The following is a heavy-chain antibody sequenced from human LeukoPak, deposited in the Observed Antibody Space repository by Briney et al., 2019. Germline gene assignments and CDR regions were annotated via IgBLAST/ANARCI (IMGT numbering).Heavy chain of an antibody. CDR1: GITFSSYS. Sequence: GGSLRLSCAASGITFSSYSMNWVRQAPGKGLEWVSCISTSSSYIYYADSVKGRFTISRDNSKNTLYLQMNSLRAEDTAVYYCAKDPQYCSGGSCYSVTEYFQHWGQGTLVTVSS. CDR2: ISTSSSYI. CDR3: AKDPQYCSGGSCYSVTEYFQH. V-gene: IGHV3-21*04. J-gene: IGHJ1*01. D-gene: IGHD2-15*01.